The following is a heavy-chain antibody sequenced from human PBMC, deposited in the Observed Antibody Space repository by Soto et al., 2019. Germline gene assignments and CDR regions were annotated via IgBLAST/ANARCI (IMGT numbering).Heavy chain of an antibody. CDR2: ISGSGGST. CDR3: AKVGPRGYSGYDYYYYGMDV. Sequence: GGSLRLSCAASGFTFSDYAMSWVRQAPGKGLEWVSAISGSGGSTYYADSVKGRFTISRDNSKNTLYLQMNSLRAEDTAVYYCAKVGPRGYSGYDYYYYGMDVWGQGTTVTVSS. J-gene: IGHJ6*02. V-gene: IGHV3-23*01. CDR1: GFTFSDYA. D-gene: IGHD5-12*01.